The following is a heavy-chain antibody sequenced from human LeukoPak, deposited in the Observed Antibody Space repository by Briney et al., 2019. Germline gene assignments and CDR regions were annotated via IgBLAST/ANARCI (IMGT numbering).Heavy chain of an antibody. J-gene: IGHJ5*02. CDR3: ARSTGDYVWGSYRFNWFDP. V-gene: IGHV3-74*01. Sequence: PGGSLRLSCAASGFIFSSYWMHWVRQAPGEGLMWVSRINSDGSTTGYADSVKGRFTISRDNAKNTLYLQMNSLRAEDTAVYYCARSTGDYVWGSYRFNWFDPWGQGTLVTVSS. D-gene: IGHD3-16*02. CDR2: INSDGSTT. CDR1: GFIFSSYW.